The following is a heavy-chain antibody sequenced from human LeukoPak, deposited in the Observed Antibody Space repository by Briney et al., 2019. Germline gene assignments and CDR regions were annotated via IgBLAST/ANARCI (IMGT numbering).Heavy chain of an antibody. CDR3: ARDGTDYDIDY. Sequence: PGGSLRLSCGASGFSFSDYAMHWVRQAPAKGLEWVAVISYDGTNKHYADSVKGRFTISRDNSKNTLYLQMNSLRAEDTAVYYCARDGTDYDIDYWGQGTLVTVSS. J-gene: IGHJ4*02. D-gene: IGHD3-9*01. V-gene: IGHV3-30-3*01. CDR2: ISYDGTNK. CDR1: GFSFSDYA.